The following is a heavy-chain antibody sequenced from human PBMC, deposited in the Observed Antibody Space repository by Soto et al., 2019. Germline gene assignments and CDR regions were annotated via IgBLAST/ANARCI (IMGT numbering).Heavy chain of an antibody. CDR3: AKGALEFGELSSSFDY. CDR2: ISGSGGST. J-gene: IGHJ4*02. V-gene: IGHV3-23*01. Sequence: GGSLRLSCAASGFTFSSYAMSWVRQAPGKGLEWVSAISGSGGSTYYADSVKGRFTISRDNSKNTLYLQVNSLRAEDTAVYYCAKGALEFGELSSSFDYWGQGTLVTVSS. D-gene: IGHD3-10*01. CDR1: GFTFSSYA.